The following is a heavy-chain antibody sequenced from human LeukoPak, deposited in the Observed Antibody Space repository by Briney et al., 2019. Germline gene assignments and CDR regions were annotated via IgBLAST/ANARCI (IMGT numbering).Heavy chain of an antibody. CDR2: INHSGST. Sequence: PSETLSLTCAVYGGSFSGYYWSWIRQPPGKGLEWIGEINHSGSTNYNPSLKSRVTISVDTSKNQFSLKLSSVTAADTAVYYCARDVVGFTIFGVKQIYYMDVWGKGTTVTVSS. D-gene: IGHD3-3*01. CDR1: GGSFSGYY. V-gene: IGHV4-34*01. J-gene: IGHJ6*03. CDR3: ARDVVGFTIFGVKQIYYMDV.